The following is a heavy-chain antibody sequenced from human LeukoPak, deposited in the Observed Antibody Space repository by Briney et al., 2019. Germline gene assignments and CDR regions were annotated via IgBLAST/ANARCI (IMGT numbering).Heavy chain of an antibody. J-gene: IGHJ6*02. D-gene: IGHD3-3*01. V-gene: IGHV3-21*01. CDR1: GFTFSSYA. Sequence: GGSLRLSCAASGFTFSSYAMSWVRQAPGKGLEWVSGISSSSSSYIYYADSVKGRFTISRDNAKNSLYLQMNSLRAEDTAVYYCARDRKLRFLEWYKGPTYYYGMDVWGQGTTVTVSS. CDR3: ARDRKLRFLEWYKGPTYYYGMDV. CDR2: ISSSSSSYI.